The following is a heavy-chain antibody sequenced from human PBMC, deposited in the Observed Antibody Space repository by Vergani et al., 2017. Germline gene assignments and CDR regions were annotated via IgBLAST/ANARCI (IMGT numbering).Heavy chain of an antibody. J-gene: IGHJ4*02. D-gene: IGHD6-13*01. CDR2: IYHSGGA. V-gene: IGHV4-39*02. CDR3: ARDRLGYSSSWYLLAY. Sequence: QLHLQESGPGLVKPSETLSLTCTVSGGSITSSSYYWGWIRQPPGKGLEWIGNIYHSGGAYYNPSLKGRVTISVDTSKNQFSLEVTSVTAADTAVYYCARDRLGYSSSWYLLAYWGQGTLVTVSS. CDR1: GGSITSSSYY.